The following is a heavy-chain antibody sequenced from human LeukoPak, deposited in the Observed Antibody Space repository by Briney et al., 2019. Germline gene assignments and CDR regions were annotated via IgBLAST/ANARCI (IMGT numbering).Heavy chain of an antibody. CDR1: GFTFSSYS. CDR3: ARDRGGRYSAIDY. V-gene: IGHV3-48*04. D-gene: IGHD1-26*01. CDR2: ISSSSSTI. J-gene: IGHJ4*02. Sequence: PGWSLRLSCAASGFTFSSYSMNWVRQAPGKGLEWVSFISSSSSTIYYADSVKRRFTISRDNAKNSLYLQMNSLTAEDTAVDYCARDRGGRYSAIDYWGQGTLVTVSS.